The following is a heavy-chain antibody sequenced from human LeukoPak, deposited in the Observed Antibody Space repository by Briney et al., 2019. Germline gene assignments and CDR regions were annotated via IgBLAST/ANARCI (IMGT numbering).Heavy chain of an antibody. Sequence: PSETLSLTCTVSGGSISSYYWSWIRQPPGKGLEWIGYIYYSGSTNYNPSLKSRVTISVETSKNQFSLNLSSVTAADTAVYYCARVNWNYVDYWGQGTLVTVSS. J-gene: IGHJ4*02. V-gene: IGHV4-59*01. CDR1: GGSISSYY. D-gene: IGHD1-1*01. CDR2: IYYSGST. CDR3: ARVNWNYVDY.